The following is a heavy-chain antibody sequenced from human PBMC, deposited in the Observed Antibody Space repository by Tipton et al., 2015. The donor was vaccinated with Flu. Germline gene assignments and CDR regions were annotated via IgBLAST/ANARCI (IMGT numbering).Heavy chain of an antibody. J-gene: IGHJ3*02. CDR1: GFTFSSYG. D-gene: IGHD3-22*01. CDR3: AKGPIVVVISDNDAFDI. CDR2: IRYDGSNK. V-gene: IGHV3-30*02. Sequence: QLVQSGGGVVQPGGSLRLSCAASGFTFSSYGMHWVRQAPGKGLEWVAFIRYDGSNKYYADSVKGRFTISRDNSKNTLYPQMNSLRAEDTAVYYCAKGPIVVVISDNDAFDIWGQVTMVTVSS.